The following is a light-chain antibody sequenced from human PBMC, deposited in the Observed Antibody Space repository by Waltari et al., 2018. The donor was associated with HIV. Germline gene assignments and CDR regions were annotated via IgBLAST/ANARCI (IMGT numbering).Light chain of an antibody. CDR1: SSDVGAYKY. CDR3: SSYTSAETVV. CDR2: EVI. J-gene: IGLJ1*01. V-gene: IGLV2-14*01. Sequence: QSALTQPASVSGSPGQSITISCTGTSSDVGAYKYVSWYQQHPDKVPNLIIYEVINRPSGVSNRFSGSKSGNTASLTISGLQTEDEADYYCSSYTSAETVVFGVGTRVTVL.